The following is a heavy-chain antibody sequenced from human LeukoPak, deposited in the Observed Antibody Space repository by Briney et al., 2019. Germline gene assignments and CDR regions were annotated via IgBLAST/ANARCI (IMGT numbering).Heavy chain of an antibody. V-gene: IGHV4-34*01. Sequence: SETLSLTCAVYGGSFSGYYWSWIRQPPGKGLEWIGEINHSGSTNYNPSLKSRVTISVDTSKNQFSLKLSSVTAADTAVYYCARASAERDGYNDDAFDIWGQETMVTVSS. D-gene: IGHD5-24*01. CDR1: GGSFSGYY. CDR3: ARASAERDGYNDDAFDI. CDR2: INHSGST. J-gene: IGHJ3*02.